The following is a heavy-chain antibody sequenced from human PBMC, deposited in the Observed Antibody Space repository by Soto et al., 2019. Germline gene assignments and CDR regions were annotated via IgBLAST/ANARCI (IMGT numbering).Heavy chain of an antibody. D-gene: IGHD3-3*01. V-gene: IGHV3-11*01. J-gene: IGHJ4*02. CDR1: GFTFSDYY. CDR3: ASNVLRFLEWLSY. CDR2: ISSSGSTI. Sequence: GGSLRLSCAASGFTFSDYYMSWIRQAPGKGLEWVSYISSSGSTIYYADSVKGRFTISRDNAKNSLYLQMNSLRAEDTAVYYCASNVLRFLEWLSYWGQGALVTVSS.